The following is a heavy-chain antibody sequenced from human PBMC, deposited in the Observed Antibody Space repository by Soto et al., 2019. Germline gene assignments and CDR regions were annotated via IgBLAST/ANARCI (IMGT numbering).Heavy chain of an antibody. J-gene: IGHJ6*03. Sequence: SETLSLTCTVSGGSISSSSYCWGWLRQPPGKGLEWIGSIYYSGSTYYNPSLKRRVTISVDTSKNQFSLKLSSVTAADTAVYYCARTIRQLVPGYYMDVWGKGTTVTVSS. D-gene: IGHD6-13*01. CDR1: GGSISSSSYC. CDR2: IYYSGST. V-gene: IGHV4-39*01. CDR3: ARTIRQLVPGYYMDV.